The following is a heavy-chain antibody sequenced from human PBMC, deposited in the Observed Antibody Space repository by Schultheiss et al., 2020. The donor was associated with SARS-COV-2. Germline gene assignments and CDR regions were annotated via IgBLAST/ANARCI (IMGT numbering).Heavy chain of an antibody. CDR3: AKDTSIAAAGTPGYFDY. D-gene: IGHD6-13*01. Sequence: GGSLRLSCAASGFTFSSYAMSWVRQAPGKGLEWVSVIYSGGSTYYADSVKGRFTISRDNSKNTLYLQMNSLRAEDTAVYYCAKDTSIAAAGTPGYFDYWGQGTLVTVSS. CDR2: IYSGGST. V-gene: IGHV3-23*03. CDR1: GFTFSSYA. J-gene: IGHJ4*02.